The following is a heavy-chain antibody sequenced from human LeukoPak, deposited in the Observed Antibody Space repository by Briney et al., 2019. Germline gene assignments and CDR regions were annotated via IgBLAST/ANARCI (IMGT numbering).Heavy chain of an antibody. J-gene: IGHJ3*02. V-gene: IGHV3-21*01. CDR2: ISSSSSYI. D-gene: IGHD6-25*01. CDR1: GFTFSCYS. Sequence: GGSLRLSCAASGFTFSCYSMNWVRQAPGKGLEWVSSISSSSSYIYYADSVKGRFTISRDNAKNSLYLQMNSLRAEDTAVYYCARGQGLRSCSPLDDAFDIWGQGTMVTVSS. CDR3: ARGQGLRSCSPLDDAFDI.